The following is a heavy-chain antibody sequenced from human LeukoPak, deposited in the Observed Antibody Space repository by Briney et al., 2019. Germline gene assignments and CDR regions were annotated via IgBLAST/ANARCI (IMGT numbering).Heavy chain of an antibody. CDR2: TNHSGGT. V-gene: IGHV4-34*01. CDR3: ARHRWYSSALDATYFDY. Sequence: PSETLSLTCAVYGGSFSDYYWSWIRQPPGKGLEWIGETNHSGGTNYNPSLKSRVTISVDTSKNQFSLKLSSVTAADTAVYYCARHRWYSSALDATYFDYWGQGTLVTVSS. J-gene: IGHJ4*02. D-gene: IGHD6-19*01. CDR1: GGSFSDYY.